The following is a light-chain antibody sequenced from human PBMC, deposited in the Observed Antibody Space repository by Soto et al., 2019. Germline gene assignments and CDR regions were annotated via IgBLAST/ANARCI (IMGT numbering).Light chain of an antibody. CDR3: SLKTSSATWV. CDR1: RSDVGNYDL. Sequence: QSVLTRPPSVSGSPGQSVTISCTGTRSDVGNYDLVSWYQQPPGTAPKLLIYQVSNRPSGVPDRFSGSKSGNTASLTISGLQAEDEADYYCSLKTSSATWVFGGGTKVTVL. CDR2: QVS. J-gene: IGLJ3*02. V-gene: IGLV2-18*01.